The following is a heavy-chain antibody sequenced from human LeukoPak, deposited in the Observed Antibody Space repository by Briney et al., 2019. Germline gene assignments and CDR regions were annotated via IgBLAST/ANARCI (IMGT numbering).Heavy chain of an antibody. J-gene: IGHJ5*02. Sequence: GGSLRLSCAASGFTFSSYWMHWVRQAPGKGLVWVSRINSDESSTSYADFVKGRFTISRDNAKNTLYLQMNSLRAEDTAVYYCARTTEGPDWFDPWGQGTLVTVSS. CDR1: GFTFSSYW. CDR3: ARTTEGPDWFDP. CDR2: INSDESST. V-gene: IGHV3-74*01. D-gene: IGHD1-1*01.